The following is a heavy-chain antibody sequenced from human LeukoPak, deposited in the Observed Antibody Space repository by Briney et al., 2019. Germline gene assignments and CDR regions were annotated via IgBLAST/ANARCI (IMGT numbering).Heavy chain of an antibody. Sequence: ASVKVSCKASGYTFSDYYMHWVRQAPGQGPEWMGWINPNSAGTKYAQKFQGRVTMTWDMSISTAYMELSRLTSDDTAVYYCARHSKYANNWFDPWGQGTLVTVSA. CDR2: INPNSAGT. CDR3: ARHSKYANNWFDP. D-gene: IGHD4-11*01. CDR1: GYTFSDYY. J-gene: IGHJ5*02. V-gene: IGHV1-2*02.